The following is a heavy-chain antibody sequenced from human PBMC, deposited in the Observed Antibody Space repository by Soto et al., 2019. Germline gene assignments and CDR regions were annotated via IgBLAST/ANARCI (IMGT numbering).Heavy chain of an antibody. V-gene: IGHV1-46*02. D-gene: IGHD2-21*01. Sequence: QVQLLQSGPEVKKSGASVKLSCTASGYTSKTHYLQWVREAPGQGLQWMGLINRSGRGALYAQKFQGRVALTMDTSTSTVFLEMNSLRSEDTAVYYCATVESCGGDCYYFQHWGQGTVLPVSS. CDR3: ATVESCGGDCYYFQH. CDR1: GYTSKTHY. J-gene: IGHJ1*01. CDR2: INRSGRGA.